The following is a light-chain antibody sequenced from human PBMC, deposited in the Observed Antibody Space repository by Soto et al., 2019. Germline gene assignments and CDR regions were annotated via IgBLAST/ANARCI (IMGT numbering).Light chain of an antibody. Sequence: IVLTQSPGTLSLSPGETATLSCRASQTVNSDYLAWFQQRPGQAPRLLIFATSRRATDIPDRFSGSGSGTDFTLAIRRLEPEDFAVYYCPQFGYSPRTFGQGTKVDIK. CDR3: PQFGYSPRT. CDR2: ATS. J-gene: IGKJ1*01. CDR1: QTVNSDY. V-gene: IGKV3-20*01.